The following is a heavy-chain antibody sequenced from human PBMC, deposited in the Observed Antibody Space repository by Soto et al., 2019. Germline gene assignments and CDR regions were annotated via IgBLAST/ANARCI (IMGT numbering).Heavy chain of an antibody. Sequence: QVQLQQWGAGLLKPSETLSLTCAVYGGSFSGYYWSWIRQPPGKGLEWIGEINHSGSTNYNPSLNRQITMSVSQSTNPFALKLSSVTAAHTAVYYWARGGGLRRHRGRGRFDPWGQGTLVTVSS. J-gene: IGHJ5*02. CDR2: INHSGST. D-gene: IGHD3-10*01. V-gene: IGHV4-34*01. CDR1: GGSFSGYY. CDR3: ARGGGLRRHRGRGRFDP.